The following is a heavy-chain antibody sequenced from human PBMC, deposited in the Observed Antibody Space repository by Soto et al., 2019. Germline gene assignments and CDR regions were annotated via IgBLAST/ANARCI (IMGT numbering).Heavy chain of an antibody. CDR2: IYYSGRT. V-gene: IGHV4-59*04. Sequence: SETLSLTCAVYGGSFSGYYWSWIRQPPGKGLEWIGSIYYSGRTYNNPSLRSRVSMSIDTSKDQFSLKLKSVTAADTALYFCARQRTSVVTQAYFDVWGPGSLVTVSS. CDR3: ARQRTSVVTQAYFDV. CDR1: GGSFSGYY. J-gene: IGHJ4*02. D-gene: IGHD2-21*02.